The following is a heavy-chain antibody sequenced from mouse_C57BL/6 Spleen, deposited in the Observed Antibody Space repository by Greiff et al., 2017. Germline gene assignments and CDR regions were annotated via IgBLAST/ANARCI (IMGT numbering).Heavy chain of an antibody. CDR1: GYTFTSYW. CDR3: ASIYYDFDY. V-gene: IGHV1-50*01. D-gene: IGHD2-4*01. J-gene: IGHJ2*01. Sequence: VQLQQPGAELVKPGASVKLSCKASGYTFTSYWMQWVKQRPGQGLEWIGEIDPSDSYTTYNHKFKGKATLTVDTSSSTAYMQLSSLTSEDSAGYYAASIYYDFDYWGQGTTLTVSS. CDR2: IDPSDSYT.